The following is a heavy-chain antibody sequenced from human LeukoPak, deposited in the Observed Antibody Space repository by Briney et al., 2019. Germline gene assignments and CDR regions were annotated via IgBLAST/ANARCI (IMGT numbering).Heavy chain of an antibody. Sequence: GGSLRLACAASGFTVSNNYISWVRHAPGKGLEWVSVIYSGGSTKYADSVKARFTISRDNSKNTVYLQMSSLRADDTAVYYCARATLDNWGQGTLVTVSS. CDR1: GFTVSNNY. J-gene: IGHJ4*02. V-gene: IGHV3-53*01. CDR2: IYSGGST. CDR3: ARATLDN.